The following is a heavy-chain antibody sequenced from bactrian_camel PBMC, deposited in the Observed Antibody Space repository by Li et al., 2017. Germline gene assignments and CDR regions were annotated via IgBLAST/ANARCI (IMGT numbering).Heavy chain of an antibody. CDR3: TMFDY. Sequence: VQLVESGGGSVQSGGSLTLSCATSGFTFSNYAMTWVRHPPGKGLEWVSLVTSNGGGTYYADSVKGRFTISRDNAKSTVSLQMNGLKSEDTALYYCTMFDYWGQGTQVTVS. CDR1: GFTFSNYA. V-gene: IGHV3S40*01. D-gene: IGHD4*01. CDR2: VTSNGGGT. J-gene: IGHJ4*01.